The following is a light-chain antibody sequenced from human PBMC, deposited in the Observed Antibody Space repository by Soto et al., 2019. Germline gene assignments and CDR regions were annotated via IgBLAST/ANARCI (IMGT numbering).Light chain of an antibody. V-gene: IGLV2-8*01. CDR3: KSYAGSNTYV. Sequence: QSALTQPPSASLPPGQSVTISCTGTKNDIGVYDFVSWYQHHPGKAPRLIIYEVVQRPSGVPDRFSGSKSGNTASLTVSGLQAADEADYFCKSYAGSNTYVFGSGTKVTVL. J-gene: IGLJ1*01. CDR1: KNDIGVYDF. CDR2: EVV.